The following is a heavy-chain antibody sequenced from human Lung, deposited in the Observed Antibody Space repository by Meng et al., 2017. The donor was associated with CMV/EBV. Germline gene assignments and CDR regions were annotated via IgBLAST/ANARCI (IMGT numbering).Heavy chain of an antibody. CDR2: INHSGST. Sequence: QVQLQQWGAGLLKPSEPLSLTCAVYGGSFSGYYWSWIRQPPGKGLEWIGEINHSGSTNYNPSLKSRVTISVDTSKNQFSLKLSSVTAADTAVYYCARERGAGSTQRGWFDPWGQGTLVTVSS. CDR1: GGSFSGYY. J-gene: IGHJ5*02. D-gene: IGHD3-10*01. V-gene: IGHV4-34*01. CDR3: ARERGAGSTQRGWFDP.